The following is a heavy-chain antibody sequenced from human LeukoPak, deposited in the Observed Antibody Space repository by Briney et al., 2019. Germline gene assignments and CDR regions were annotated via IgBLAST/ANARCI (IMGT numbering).Heavy chain of an antibody. V-gene: IGHV3-48*01. CDR2: ISSSSSTI. CDR1: GFTFSSYS. J-gene: IGHJ4*02. CDR3: AGDLDDIVVVPAAMGGIAAAGTNY. D-gene: IGHD2-2*01. Sequence: PGGSLRLSCAASGFTFSSYSMNWVRQAPGKGLEWVSYISSSSSTIYYADSVKGRFTISRDNAKNSLYLQMNSLRAEDTAVYYCAGDLDDIVVVPAAMGGIAAAGTNYWGQGTLVTVSS.